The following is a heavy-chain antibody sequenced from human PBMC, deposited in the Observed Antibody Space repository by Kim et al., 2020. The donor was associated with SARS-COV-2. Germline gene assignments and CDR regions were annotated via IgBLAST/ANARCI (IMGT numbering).Heavy chain of an antibody. Sequence: GGSLRLSCAASGFTFSSYGMHWVRQAPGKGLEWVAVISYDGSNKYYADSVKGRFTISRDNSKNTLYLQMNSLRAEDTAVYYCARMGHSSGWSHTIHYYYYGMDVWGQGTTVTVSS. D-gene: IGHD6-19*01. CDR1: GFTFSSYG. V-gene: IGHV3-33*05. J-gene: IGHJ6*02. CDR2: ISYDGSNK. CDR3: ARMGHSSGWSHTIHYYYYGMDV.